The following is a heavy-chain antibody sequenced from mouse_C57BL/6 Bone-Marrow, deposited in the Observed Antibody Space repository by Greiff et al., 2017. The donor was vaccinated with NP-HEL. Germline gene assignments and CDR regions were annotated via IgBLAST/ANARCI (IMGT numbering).Heavy chain of an antibody. D-gene: IGHD1-1*01. CDR3: ARLGFGSSYGFAY. CDR1: GYTFTSYW. Sequence: VQLQQPGAELVMPGASVKLSCKASGYTFTSYWMHWVKQRPGQGLEWIGEIDPSDSYTNYTQKFKGKSTLTVDKSSSTAYMQLSSLTSEDSAVYYCARLGFGSSYGFAYWGQGTLVTVSA. V-gene: IGHV1-69*01. J-gene: IGHJ3*01. CDR2: IDPSDSYT.